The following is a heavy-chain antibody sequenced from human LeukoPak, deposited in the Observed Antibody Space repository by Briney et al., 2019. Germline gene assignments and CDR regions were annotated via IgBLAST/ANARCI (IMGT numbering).Heavy chain of an antibody. CDR2: IWYDGSNK. CDR3: AKVRYCSGGSCYGAFDI. V-gene: IGHV3-33*06. D-gene: IGHD2-15*01. J-gene: IGHJ3*02. CDR1: GFTFSSYG. Sequence: PGGSLGLSCAASGFTFSSYGMHWVRQAPGKGLEWVAVIWYDGSNKYYADSVKSRFTISRDNSKNTLYLQMNSLRAEDTAVYYCAKVRYCSGGSCYGAFDIWGQGTMVTVSS.